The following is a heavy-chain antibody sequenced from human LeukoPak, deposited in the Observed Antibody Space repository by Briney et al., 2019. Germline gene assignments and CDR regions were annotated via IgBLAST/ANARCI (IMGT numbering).Heavy chain of an antibody. CDR2: IYPGGSDT. V-gene: IGHV5-51*01. J-gene: IGHJ4*02. Sequence: GESLKISCKGSGYSFTSYWIGWVRQMPGKGLEWMGIIYPGGSDTRYSPSFQGQVTISADKSISTAYLQWSSLKASDTAMYYCARLAAKKQWLVPLDYWGQGTLVTVSS. CDR1: GYSFTSYW. CDR3: ARLAAKKQWLVPLDY. D-gene: IGHD6-19*01.